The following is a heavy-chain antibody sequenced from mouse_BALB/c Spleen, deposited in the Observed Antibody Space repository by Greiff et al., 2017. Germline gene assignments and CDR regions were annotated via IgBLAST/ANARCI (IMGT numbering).Heavy chain of an antibody. CDR1: GFSLTGYG. CDR3: ARHYRYDNWYFDV. Sequence: VKLMESGPGLVAPSQSLSITCTVSGFSLTGYGVNWVRQPPGKGLEWLGMIWGDGSTDYNSALKSRLSISKDNSKSQVFLKMNSLQTDDTARYYCARHYRYDNWYFDVWGAGTTVTVSS. D-gene: IGHD2-14*01. CDR2: IWGDGST. V-gene: IGHV2-6-7*01. J-gene: IGHJ1*01.